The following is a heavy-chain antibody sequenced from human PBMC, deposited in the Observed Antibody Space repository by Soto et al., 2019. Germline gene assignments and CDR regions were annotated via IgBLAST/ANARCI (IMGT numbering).Heavy chain of an antibody. D-gene: IGHD2-2*01. J-gene: IGHJ6*03. Sequence: GASVKVSCKASGYTFTSYDINWVRQATGQGLEWMGWMNPNSGNTGYAQKFQGRVTMTRNTSISTAYMELSSLRSEDTAVYYCARGVSYCGSTSCYYRLYYYYYMDVWGKGTTVTVSS. CDR1: GYTFTSYD. V-gene: IGHV1-8*01. CDR3: ARGVSYCGSTSCYYRLYYYYYMDV. CDR2: MNPNSGNT.